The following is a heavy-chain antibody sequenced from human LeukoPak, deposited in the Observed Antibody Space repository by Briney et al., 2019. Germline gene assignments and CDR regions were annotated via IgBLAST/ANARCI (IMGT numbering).Heavy chain of an antibody. CDR3: ARVAGWHWFDP. D-gene: IGHD6-19*01. J-gene: IGHJ5*02. V-gene: IGHV3-23*01. CDR2: IRPSGDNT. CDR1: GFTFSSYA. Sequence: QAGGFLRLSCGASGFTFSSYAMTWVRQAPGRGLEWVSSIRPSGDNTYYGDSVKGRFTISRDNSKNTVYLQMNNMRVDDTAVYYCARVAGWHWFDPWGQGTLVTVSS.